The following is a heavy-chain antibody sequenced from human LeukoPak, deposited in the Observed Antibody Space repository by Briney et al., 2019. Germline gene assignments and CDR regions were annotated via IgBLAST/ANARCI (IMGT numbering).Heavy chain of an antibody. CDR1: GYTFTRYG. V-gene: IGHV1-18*01. D-gene: IGHD2-2*01. CDR3: ARDEAHYCSSTSCRLDY. J-gene: IGHJ4*02. CDR2: ISAYNGNT. Sequence: ASVKVSCKASGYTFTRYGISWVRQAPGQGLEWTGWISAYNGNTNYAQKLQDRVTMTTDTSTSTAYMELRSLRSDDTTVYYCARDEAHYCSSTSCRLDYWGQGTLVTVSS.